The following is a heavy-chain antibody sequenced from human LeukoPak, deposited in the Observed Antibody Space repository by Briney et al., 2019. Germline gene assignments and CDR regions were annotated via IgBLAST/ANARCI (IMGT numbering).Heavy chain of an antibody. CDR1: GFTFGDYY. Sequence: GGSQRLSCVASGFTFGDYYMNWLRQSPGKGLEWISYMSSRSGVIYYGGSVKGRFTISRDNAKNSLYLQMNSLRPDDTAVYYCAGGVLEAQGWLQWMGTVYSMDVWGQGTPVTVSS. CDR2: MSSRSGVI. CDR3: AGGVLEAQGWLQWMGTVYSMDV. D-gene: IGHD5-24*01. J-gene: IGHJ6*02. V-gene: IGHV3-11*01.